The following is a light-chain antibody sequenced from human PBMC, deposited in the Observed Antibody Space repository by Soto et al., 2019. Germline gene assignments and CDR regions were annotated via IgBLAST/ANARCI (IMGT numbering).Light chain of an antibody. J-gene: IGKJ1*01. V-gene: IGKV1-9*01. CDR1: LDIRSY. Sequence: DIQLTQSPSFLSASVGDRAAITCRASLDIRSYLALYQQKPGRAPKRLIYAASTLQSGVPSRFSGSGSGTEFTLTISSLQPEDVATYYCLQLNTYPWTFGQGTKVDIK. CDR3: LQLNTYPWT. CDR2: AAS.